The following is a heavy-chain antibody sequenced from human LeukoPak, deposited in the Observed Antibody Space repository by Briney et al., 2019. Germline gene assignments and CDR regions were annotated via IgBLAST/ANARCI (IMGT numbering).Heavy chain of an antibody. J-gene: IGHJ6*03. CDR3: ARDPYSGNYGTYYYYYMDV. D-gene: IGHD1-26*01. CDR2: IYFDAITK. V-gene: IGHV3-30*02. CDR1: GFTFTSSG. Sequence: GGSLRLSCVASGFTFTSSGIHWVRQAPGKGLEWVTFIYFDAITKYYADSVKGRFTISRDSSKNTLYLQMNSLRTEDTAVYYCARDPYSGNYGTYYYYYMDVWGKGTTVTTSS.